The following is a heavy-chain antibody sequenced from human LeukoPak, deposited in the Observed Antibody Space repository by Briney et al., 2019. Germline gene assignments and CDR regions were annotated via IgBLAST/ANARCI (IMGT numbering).Heavy chain of an antibody. Sequence: ASVKVSCKTSGYTFTSYAMHWVRQAPGQRLEWMGWINAGNGITKYSQKFQGRVTITRDTSASTAYMELSSLRSEDTAVYYCARAERITMIVVVLGGWFDPWGQGTLVTVSS. CDR3: ARAERITMIVVVLGGWFDP. D-gene: IGHD3-22*01. CDR1: GYTFTSYA. CDR2: INAGNGIT. J-gene: IGHJ5*02. V-gene: IGHV1-3*01.